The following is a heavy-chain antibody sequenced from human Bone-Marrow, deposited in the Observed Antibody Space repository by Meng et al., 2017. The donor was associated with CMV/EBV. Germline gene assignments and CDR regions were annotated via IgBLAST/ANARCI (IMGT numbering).Heavy chain of an antibody. J-gene: IGHJ4*02. CDR3: ARDESWWSFDD. D-gene: IGHD2-8*02. CDR1: GGAFSSYA. CDR2: IIPIFGTA. V-gene: IGHV1-69*05. Sequence: SVKVSCKASGGAFSSYAISWVRQAPGQGLEWMGGIIPIFGTANYAQKFQGRVTITTDESTSTAYMELGSPRSEDTAVYYCARDESWWSFDDWGQGTLVTVSS.